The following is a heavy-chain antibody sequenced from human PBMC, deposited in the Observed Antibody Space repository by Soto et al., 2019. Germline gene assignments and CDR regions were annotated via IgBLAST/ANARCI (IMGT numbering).Heavy chain of an antibody. Sequence: LRLSVAASVFTFSNYWMSWVRQAPGKGLEWVANIKLDGSEKYYVDSVNFRFTLSRENAKNSLHLRMSSLRDEDTAIYFCARVAYDNGWIFDYWGLGTLVTVSS. CDR2: IKLDGSEK. V-gene: IGHV3-7*01. CDR1: VFTFSNYW. CDR3: ARVAYDNGWIFDY. J-gene: IGHJ4*01. D-gene: IGHD6-19*01.